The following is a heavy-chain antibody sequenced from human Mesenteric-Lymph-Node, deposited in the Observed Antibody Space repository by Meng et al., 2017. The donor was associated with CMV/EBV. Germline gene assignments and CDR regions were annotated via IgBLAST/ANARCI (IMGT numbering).Heavy chain of an antibody. V-gene: IGHV4-34*01. J-gene: IGHJ4*02. CDR3: ARGGWGRTIDY. Sequence: SETLSLTCAVYGGSFSGYYWSWNRQPPGKGLEWIGEINHSGSTNYNPSLKSRVTISVDTSKNQFSLKLSSVTAADTAVYYCARGGWGRTIDYWGQGTLVTVSS. CDR2: INHSGST. D-gene: IGHD7-27*01. CDR1: GGSFSGYY.